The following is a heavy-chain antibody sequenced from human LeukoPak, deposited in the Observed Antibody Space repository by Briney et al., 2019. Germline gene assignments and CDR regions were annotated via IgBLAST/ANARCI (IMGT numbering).Heavy chain of an antibody. CDR2: IRTRAFGETT. V-gene: IGHV3-49*03. D-gene: IGHD1-26*01. CDR1: GFTFGDYS. CDR3: SRGRSTTLDY. Sequence: GGSLRLSCTASGFTFGDYSLSWFRQAPGEGLEWVGFIRTRAFGETTNYAASVKGRFTISRDDSKTIAYLQMYSLKTEDTAVYYCSRGRSTTLDYWGQGTLVTVSS. J-gene: IGHJ4*02.